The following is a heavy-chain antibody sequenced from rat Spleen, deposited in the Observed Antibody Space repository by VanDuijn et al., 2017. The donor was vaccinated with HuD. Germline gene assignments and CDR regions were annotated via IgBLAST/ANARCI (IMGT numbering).Heavy chain of an antibody. V-gene: IGHV2-30*01. CDR2: IWTGGST. CDR1: GFSLTSNG. D-gene: IGHD1-12*01. Sequence: QVQVKESGPGLVQPSQTLSLTCTVSGFSLTSNGVSWVRQPPGKGLEWMGVIWTGGSTAYNSSFKSRLSVSRDISKRQVFLKMNSLQAEDTATYHCVRANRESYAHFDYGGQGIMVTVSS. CDR3: VRANRESYAHFDY. J-gene: IGHJ2*01.